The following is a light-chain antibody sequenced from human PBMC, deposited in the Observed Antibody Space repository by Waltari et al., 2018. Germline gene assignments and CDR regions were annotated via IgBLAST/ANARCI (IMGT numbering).Light chain of an antibody. J-gene: IGLJ3*02. CDR2: GEK. Sequence: SSGLTQDPAVSVALGQTARITCQGDNLRIYYASWYQQKPGQAPFLVFYGEKHRPSGIPDRFAGSNSGDTSSLTITGAQAEDEADYYCNSRDNSGNHLVFGAGTKLTVL. V-gene: IGLV3-19*01. CDR3: NSRDNSGNHLV. CDR1: NLRIYY.